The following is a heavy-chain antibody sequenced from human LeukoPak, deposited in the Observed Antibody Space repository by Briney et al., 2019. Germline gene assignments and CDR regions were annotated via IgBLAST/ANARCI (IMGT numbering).Heavy chain of an antibody. V-gene: IGHV6-1*01. D-gene: IGHD5-12*01. CDR1: GDSVSSNSAA. CDR3: ARDPGVDIVATTKGGDFDY. J-gene: IGHJ4*02. CDR2: TYYRSKWYN. Sequence: SQTLSLTCAISGDSVSSNSAAWNWIRQSPSRGLEWLGRTYYRSKWYNDYAVSVKSRITINPDTSKNHFSLQLTSVTPEDTAVYYCARDPGVDIVATTKGGDFDYWGQGTLVTVSS.